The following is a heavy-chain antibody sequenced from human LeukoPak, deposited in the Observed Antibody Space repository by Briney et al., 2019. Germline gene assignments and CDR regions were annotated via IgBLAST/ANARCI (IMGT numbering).Heavy chain of an antibody. J-gene: IGHJ3*01. CDR3: ARGTYNTSPPDL. V-gene: IGHV4-59*01. Sequence: SQTLSLTCSVSSVSIRSNYWSWIRQPPGKGLEWIGYIYYTGSSKYNPSLKSRVTILVDTSRNQLSLKLSSVTAADTAVYYCARGTYNTSPPDLWGQGAMVTVSS. CDR2: IYYTGSS. D-gene: IGHD1-14*01. CDR1: SVSIRSNY.